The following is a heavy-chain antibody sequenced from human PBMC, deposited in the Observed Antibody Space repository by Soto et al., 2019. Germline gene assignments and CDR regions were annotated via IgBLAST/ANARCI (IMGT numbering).Heavy chain of an antibody. Sequence: QVQLVQSGAEVKKPGSSVKVSCKASGGTFSNYALISWVRQAPGQGLEWMGGIIPIDATVNYAQKFQGRITITADESTTTAYMDLGCLRSEDTAVYYCARDLLWFGYTYGDVWGQGTTVTVSS. V-gene: IGHV1-69*12. CDR3: ARDLLWFGYTYGDV. CDR2: IIPIDATV. CDR1: GGTFSNYA. D-gene: IGHD3-10*01. J-gene: IGHJ6*01.